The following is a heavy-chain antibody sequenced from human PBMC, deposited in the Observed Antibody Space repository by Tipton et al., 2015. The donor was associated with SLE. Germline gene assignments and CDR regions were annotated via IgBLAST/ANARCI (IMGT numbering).Heavy chain of an antibody. CDR2: IYYSGST. D-gene: IGHD3-10*01. Sequence: GLVKPSETLSLICTVSGDSISGYHWGWIRQPPGKGLEWLGYIYYSGSTNYNPSLKSRVTISADTSKNHLSLKLSSVTAADTAVYYCARVSGNSPSEFDIWGRGTLVTVSS. CDR3: ARVSGNSPSEFDI. V-gene: IGHV4-59*01. CDR1: GDSISGYH. J-gene: IGHJ2*01.